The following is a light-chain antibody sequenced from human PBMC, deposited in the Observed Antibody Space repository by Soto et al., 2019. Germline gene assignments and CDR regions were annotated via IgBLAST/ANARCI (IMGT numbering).Light chain of an antibody. J-gene: IGLJ7*01. Sequence: QSVLTQPPSVSGAPGQRVTISCTGSSSNIGAGYDVHWYQQLPGTAPKLLIYGNSNRPSGVPDRFSGSKSGTPASLAITGLQAEDEADSYCQSYDSSLSGSGAVFGGGTPLTVL. CDR3: QSYDSSLSGSGAV. CDR1: SSNIGAGYD. V-gene: IGLV1-40*01. CDR2: GNS.